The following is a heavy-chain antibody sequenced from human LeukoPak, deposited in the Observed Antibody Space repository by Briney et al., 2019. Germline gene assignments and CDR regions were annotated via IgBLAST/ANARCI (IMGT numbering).Heavy chain of an antibody. Sequence: GGSLRLSCAASGFTFSSYAMSWVRQAPGKGLEWVSAISGSGGSTYYADSVKGRFTISRDNSKNTLYLQMNSLRAEDTAVYYCARDTDYSSSPIVYFDYWGQGTLVTVSS. J-gene: IGHJ4*02. D-gene: IGHD6-6*01. CDR3: ARDTDYSSSPIVYFDY. CDR1: GFTFSSYA. V-gene: IGHV3-23*01. CDR2: ISGSGGST.